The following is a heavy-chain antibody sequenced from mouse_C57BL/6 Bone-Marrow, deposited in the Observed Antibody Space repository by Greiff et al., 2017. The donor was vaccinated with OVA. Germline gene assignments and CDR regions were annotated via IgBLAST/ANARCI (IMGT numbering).Heavy chain of an antibody. CDR2: IYPGDGDT. Sequence: QVQLQQSGPELVKPGASVKISCKASGYAFSSSWMNWVKQRPGKGLEWIGRIYPGDGDTNYNGKFKGKATLTADKSSSTAYMQLSSLTSEDSAVYFCARPLYYYGSREYFDVWGTGTTVTVSS. V-gene: IGHV1-82*01. D-gene: IGHD1-1*01. J-gene: IGHJ1*03. CDR3: ARPLYYYGSREYFDV. CDR1: GYAFSSSW.